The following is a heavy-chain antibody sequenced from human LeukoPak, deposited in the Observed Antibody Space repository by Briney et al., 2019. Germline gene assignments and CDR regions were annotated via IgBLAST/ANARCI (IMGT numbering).Heavy chain of an antibody. CDR2: ISAYNGNT. CDR3: ARDMVTTVTTCLRY. V-gene: IGHV1-18*01. Sequence: GASVKVSCKASGYTFTSYGISWVRQAPGQRLEWMGWISAYNGNTNYAQKLQGRVTMTTDTSTSTAYMELRSLRSDDTAVYYCARDMVTTVTTCLRYWGQGTLVTVSS. D-gene: IGHD4-17*01. J-gene: IGHJ4*02. CDR1: GYTFTSYG.